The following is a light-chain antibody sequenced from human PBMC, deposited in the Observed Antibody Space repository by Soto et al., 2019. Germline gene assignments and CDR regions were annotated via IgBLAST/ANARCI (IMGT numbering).Light chain of an antibody. CDR3: QQSYRAVT. CDR1: QSVSSY. CDR2: AAS. J-gene: IGKJ5*01. V-gene: IGKV1-39*01. Sequence: DIQMTQSPSSLSASVGDRIIITCRASQSVSSYLNWYQQKPGKAPRLLIYAASHLQTGVPSRFRGTGSATHFTLTISGLQPEDFATYYCQQSYRAVTFGQGTRLEIK.